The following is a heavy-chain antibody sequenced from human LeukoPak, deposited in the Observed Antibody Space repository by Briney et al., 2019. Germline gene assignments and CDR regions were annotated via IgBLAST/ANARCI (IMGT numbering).Heavy chain of an antibody. CDR3: ARSGGSSSLGY. J-gene: IGHJ4*02. CDR1: GFTFSSYW. D-gene: IGHD6-6*01. V-gene: IGHV3-74*01. CDR2: INTDGSST. Sequence: GGSLRLSCAASGFTFSSYWMHWVRHAPGKGLVWVSHINTDGSSTTYADSVKGRLTISRDNAKNTLYLQMNSLRAEDTAVYYCARSGGSSSLGYWGQGTLVTVSS.